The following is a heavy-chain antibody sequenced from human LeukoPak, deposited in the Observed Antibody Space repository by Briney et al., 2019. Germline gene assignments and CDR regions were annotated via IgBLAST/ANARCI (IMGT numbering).Heavy chain of an antibody. CDR2: ISSSSSYI. CDR3: ARAPPYYYDSSGYQYYFDY. Sequence: GGSLRLSCAASGFTFSSYSMNWVRQAPGKGLEGVSSISSSSSYIYYADSVKGRFTISRDNAKNSLYLQMNSLRAEDTAVYYCARAPPYYYDSSGYQYYFDYWGQGTLVTVSS. CDR1: GFTFSSYS. V-gene: IGHV3-21*01. J-gene: IGHJ4*02. D-gene: IGHD3-22*01.